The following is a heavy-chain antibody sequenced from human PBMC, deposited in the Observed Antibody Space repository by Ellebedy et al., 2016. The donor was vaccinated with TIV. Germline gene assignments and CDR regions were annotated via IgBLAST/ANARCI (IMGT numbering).Heavy chain of an antibody. Sequence: AASVKVSCKASGYSFINYAFSWVRQDPGQGLEWMGWISPDNGNTDYAQRFQGRVTMTTDTSASTAYMELRSLTSDDTAFYYCARGLFFDYWGQGTLVTVSS. CDR3: ARGLFFDY. J-gene: IGHJ4*02. V-gene: IGHV1-18*01. CDR2: ISPDNGNT. CDR1: GYSFINYA. D-gene: IGHD2-21*01.